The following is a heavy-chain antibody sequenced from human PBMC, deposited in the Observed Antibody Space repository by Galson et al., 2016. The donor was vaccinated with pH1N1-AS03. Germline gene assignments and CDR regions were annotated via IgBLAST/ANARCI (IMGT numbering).Heavy chain of an antibody. J-gene: IGHJ4*02. D-gene: IGHD2-2*01. CDR1: GFTVSSNY. Sequence: SLRLSCAASGFTVSSNYMSWVRQAPGKGLEWVSVIYSGGITYYADSVKGRLTISRDSSKNTLYLQMNSLRAEDTAVYYCARLRVVVGPAALGGSDYFDSWGQGTLVTVSS. CDR3: ARLRVVVGPAALGGSDYFDS. CDR2: IYSGGIT. V-gene: IGHV3-53*01.